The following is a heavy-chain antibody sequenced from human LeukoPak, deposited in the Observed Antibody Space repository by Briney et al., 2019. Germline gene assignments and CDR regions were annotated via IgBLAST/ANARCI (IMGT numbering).Heavy chain of an antibody. Sequence: GGSLRLSCAASGFIVSTNYMSWVRQAPGKGLEWVSVLYSGGYANYADSVKGRLTISRDNSKNTLYLQMNSLRAEDTAVYYCARDDLINWGQGTLVTVSS. D-gene: IGHD3/OR15-3a*01. J-gene: IGHJ4*02. V-gene: IGHV3-66*01. CDR3: ARDDLIN. CDR1: GFIVSTNY. CDR2: LYSGGYA.